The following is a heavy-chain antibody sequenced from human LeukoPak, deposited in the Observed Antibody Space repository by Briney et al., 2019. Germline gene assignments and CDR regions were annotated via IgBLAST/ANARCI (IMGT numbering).Heavy chain of an antibody. CDR2: ISGSGGST. CDR1: GFTFSSYA. V-gene: IGHV3-23*01. D-gene: IGHD2-21*02. CDR3: AKLVVVTAIPLWFDP. J-gene: IGHJ5*02. Sequence: GGSLRLSCAASGFTFSSYAMSWVRQAPGKGLEWVSAISGSGGSTYYADSVKGRFTMSRDNSKNTLYLQMNSLRAEDTAVYYCAKLVVVTAIPLWFDPWGQGTLVTVSS.